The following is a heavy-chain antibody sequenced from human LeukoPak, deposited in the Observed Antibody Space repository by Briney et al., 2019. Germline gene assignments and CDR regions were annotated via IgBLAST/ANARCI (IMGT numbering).Heavy chain of an antibody. CDR3: ARGRGMATIQY. CDR2: IKSGGSST. CDR1: GFTLSTYW. J-gene: IGHJ4*02. Sequence: GGALRLSCAASGFTLSTYWMRWVRPAPGKGLGWVSRIKSGGSSTSQADSVKGRFPISRDNAKNPLYLQRNSLGADDTAVYYCARGRGMATIQYWGQGTLVTVPS. V-gene: IGHV3-74*01. D-gene: IGHD5-24*01.